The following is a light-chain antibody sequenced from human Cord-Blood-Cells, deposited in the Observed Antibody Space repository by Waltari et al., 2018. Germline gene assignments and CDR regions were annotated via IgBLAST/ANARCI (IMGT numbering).Light chain of an antibody. V-gene: IGLV3-19*01. CDR1: SLRSYY. J-gene: IGLJ1*01. Sequence: SSELTQDPAVSVALGQTVRITCQGDSLRSYYARWYQQKPGQAPVLVIYGKNNRPSGIPDRFSGSSSGNPASLTITGAQAEDEADYYCNSRDSSGNPYVFGTGTKVTVL. CDR3: NSRDSSGNPYV. CDR2: GKN.